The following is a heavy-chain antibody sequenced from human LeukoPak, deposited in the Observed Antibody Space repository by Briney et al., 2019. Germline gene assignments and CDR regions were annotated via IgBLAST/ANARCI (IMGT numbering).Heavy chain of an antibody. CDR2: INPCGDNT. CDR3: ARIRDGYNDAYDI. Sequence: ASVKVSCKASGYTFTKYYIHWVRQAPGQGLEWMGLINPCGDNTNYAQNFQGRVTMTRDTSTSTVYMELSSLRSEDTAIYYCARIRDGYNDAYDIWGQGTVVTVPS. CDR1: GYTFTKYY. J-gene: IGHJ3*02. V-gene: IGHV1-46*01. D-gene: IGHD5-24*01.